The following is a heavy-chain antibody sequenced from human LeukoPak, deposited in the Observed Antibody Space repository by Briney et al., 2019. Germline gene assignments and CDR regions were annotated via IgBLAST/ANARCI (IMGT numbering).Heavy chain of an antibody. CDR3: ARSPDLVTYYYDSGSYYNNLPRDY. Sequence: SETLSLTCTVSGGSISSGSYYWSWIRQPAGKGLEWIGRIYTSGSTNYNPSLKSRVTISVDTSKNQFSLKLSSVTAADTAVYYCARSPDLVTYYYDSGSYYNNLPRDYWGQGTLVTVSS. D-gene: IGHD3-10*01. CDR1: GGSISSGSYY. J-gene: IGHJ4*02. V-gene: IGHV4-61*02. CDR2: IYTSGST.